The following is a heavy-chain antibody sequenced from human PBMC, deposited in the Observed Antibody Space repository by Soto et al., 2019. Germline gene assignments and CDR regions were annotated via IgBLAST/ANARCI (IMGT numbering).Heavy chain of an antibody. D-gene: IGHD6-13*01. Sequence: GGSLRLSCAASGFTFSSYSMNWVRQAPGKGLEWVSSISSSSSYIYYADSVKGRFTISRDNAKNSLYLQMNSLRAEDTAVYYCARDSDSRAGAFDIWGQGTMVTVSS. CDR2: ISSSSSYI. J-gene: IGHJ3*02. CDR3: ARDSDSRAGAFDI. CDR1: GFTFSSYS. V-gene: IGHV3-21*01.